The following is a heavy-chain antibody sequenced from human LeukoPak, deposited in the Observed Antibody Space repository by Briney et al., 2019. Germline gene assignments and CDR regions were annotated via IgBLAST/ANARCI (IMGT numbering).Heavy chain of an antibody. CDR2: IYYSGST. CDR1: RGSISSGGYY. CDR3: AREGDLEPNFDY. V-gene: IGHV4-31*03. Sequence: SETLSLTCTVSRGSISSGGYYSSWIRQHPGKGLEWIGYIYYSGSTYYNPSLKSRVTISVDTSKNQFSLKLSSVTAADTAVYYCAREGDLEPNFDYWGQGTLVTLSS. D-gene: IGHD1-1*01. J-gene: IGHJ4*02.